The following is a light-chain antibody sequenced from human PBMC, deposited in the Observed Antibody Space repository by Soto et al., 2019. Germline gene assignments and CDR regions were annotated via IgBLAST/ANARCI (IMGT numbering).Light chain of an antibody. Sequence: ILFTLYPDALSLSPGETATLSFRASQTVSSNYFAWCQQRPGQAPRLLIYGASTRAAGIPDRFSGSGSGTDFTLTITRLEPEDSAVYFCQQYTGPPTTFGQGARLEIK. CDR3: QQYTGPPTT. J-gene: IGKJ5*01. CDR1: QTVSSNY. V-gene: IGKV3-20*01. CDR2: GAS.